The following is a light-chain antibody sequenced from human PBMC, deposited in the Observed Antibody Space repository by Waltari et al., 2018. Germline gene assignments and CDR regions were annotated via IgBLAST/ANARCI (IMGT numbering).Light chain of an antibody. CDR3: QSYDSNNQV. Sequence: NFMLTQAHSVSESPGKTVTISCTRSSGSVASNYVQWSQPRPGSSPTTVIYEHNQRPSGVPDRFSGSIDSSSNSASLTISGLKTEDDADYYCQSYDSNNQVFGGGTKLTVL. J-gene: IGLJ3*02. CDR2: EHN. CDR1: SGSVASNY. V-gene: IGLV6-57*01.